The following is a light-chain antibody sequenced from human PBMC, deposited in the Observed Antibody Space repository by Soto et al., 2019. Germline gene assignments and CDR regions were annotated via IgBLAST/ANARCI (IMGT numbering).Light chain of an antibody. CDR3: TSFSSSTSLYV. J-gene: IGLJ1*01. V-gene: IGLV2-14*01. Sequence: QSVLTQPASVSGTPGQSITISCTGSNSDVGLYDFVSWYQHHPGRAPKLIVSEVSHRPSGISNRFSGSKSGNTASLTISGLQAEDEADYYCTSFSSSTSLYVFGTGTKLTVL. CDR2: EVS. CDR1: NSDVGLYDF.